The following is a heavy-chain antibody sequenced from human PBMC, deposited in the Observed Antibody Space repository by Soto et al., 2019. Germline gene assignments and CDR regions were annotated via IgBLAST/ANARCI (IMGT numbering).Heavy chain of an antibody. V-gene: IGHV3-21*01. CDR1: GFTFSRYS. CDR2: SSSSSSYI. Sequence: GSLRPYCAASGFTFSRYSMNWIRQAPGKGLEWVSSSSSSSSYIYYADSVKVRFTISRDNAKNSLYLQMNSLRAEDTAVYYCAREEYCSSTSCPAAGFDPWGQGTLVTVSS. J-gene: IGHJ5*02. D-gene: IGHD2-2*01. CDR3: AREEYCSSTSCPAAGFDP.